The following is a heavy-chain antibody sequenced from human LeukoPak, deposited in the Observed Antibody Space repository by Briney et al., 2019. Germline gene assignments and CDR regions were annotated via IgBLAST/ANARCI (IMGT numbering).Heavy chain of an antibody. CDR1: GYTFSSYA. Sequence: ASVTVSCKASGYTFSSYAMHWVRQAPGQRLEWMGWISAGNGNTKFSHEFQGRVTITRDTSASTAYMELNSLRSEDTAVYYCARDPTTVVNEGWYFDLWGRGTLVTVSS. CDR2: ISAGNGNT. CDR3: ARDPTTVVNEGWYFDL. D-gene: IGHD4-23*01. V-gene: IGHV1-3*03. J-gene: IGHJ2*01.